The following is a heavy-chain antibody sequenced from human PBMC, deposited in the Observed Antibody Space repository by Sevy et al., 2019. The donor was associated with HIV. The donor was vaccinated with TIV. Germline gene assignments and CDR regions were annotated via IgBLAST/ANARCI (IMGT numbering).Heavy chain of an antibody. D-gene: IGHD3-16*01. V-gene: IGHV3-11*01. CDR1: GFTFSDYY. CDR2: ISASGGTI. CDR3: ARDSLSLGAFDI. J-gene: IGHJ3*02. Sequence: GGSLRLSCAASGFTFSDYYMNWIRQAPGKGLEGVSYISASGGTIYYAASGKGGFTISRDNAQNPLYLQMNSLRTEDTAVYYCARDSLSLGAFDIWGQGTMVTVSS.